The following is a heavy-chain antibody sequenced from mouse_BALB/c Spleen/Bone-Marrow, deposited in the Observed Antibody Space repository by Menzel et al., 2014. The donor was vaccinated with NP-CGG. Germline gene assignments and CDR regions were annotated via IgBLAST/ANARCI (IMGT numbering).Heavy chain of an antibody. CDR1: GFNIKDTY. D-gene: IGHD2-10*02. V-gene: IGHV14-3*02. CDR3: ALLYGSYDY. J-gene: IGHJ2*01. Sequence: VQLKQSGAELVKPGASVKLSCTASGFNIKDTYMHWVKQRPEQGLEWIGRIDPANGNTKYDPKFQGKATITADTSSNKAYLQLSRLTSEDTAVYYCALLYGSYDYWGQGTTLTVSS. CDR2: IDPANGNT.